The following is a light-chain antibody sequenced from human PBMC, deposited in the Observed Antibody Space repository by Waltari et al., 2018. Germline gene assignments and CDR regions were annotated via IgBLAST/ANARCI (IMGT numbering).Light chain of an antibody. V-gene: IGKV1-5*01. CDR3: QHYKNVPLT. Sequence: DVQMTQSPSTLSASVGDRVTITCRASEDINTWLAWYQQKPGKAPKLLISDAASLKSGVPSRFSGSGSGTDFTLTITSMQPDDFATYYCQHYKNVPLTFGGGTNVEV. CDR2: DAA. CDR1: EDINTW. J-gene: IGKJ4*01.